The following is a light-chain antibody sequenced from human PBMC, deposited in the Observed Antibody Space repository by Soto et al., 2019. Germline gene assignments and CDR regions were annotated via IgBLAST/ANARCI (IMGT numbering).Light chain of an antibody. CDR1: SGYSNYK. CDR3: GADHGSGSNFVYV. J-gene: IGLJ1*01. CDR2: VGTGGIVG. Sequence: QSVLTQPPSASASLGASVTLTCTLSSGYSNYKVDWYQQRPGKGPRFVMRVGTGGIVGYKGDGIPDRFSVLGSGLNRYLTIKNIQEEDESDYHCGADHGSGSNFVYVFGTGTKLTVL. V-gene: IGLV9-49*01.